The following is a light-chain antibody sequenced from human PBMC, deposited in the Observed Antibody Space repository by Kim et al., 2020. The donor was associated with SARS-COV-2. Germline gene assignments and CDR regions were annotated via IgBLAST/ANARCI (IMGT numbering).Light chain of an antibody. CDR3: QQYGTSPRT. J-gene: IGKJ1*01. Sequence: EIVLTQSPGTLSLSQGERATLSCRASQSVSRNYLAWYQQKPGQAPRLLIYDASSRATGIPDRFSGSGSGTDFTLTISRLEPEDFAVYYCQQYGTSPRTFGQGTKVDIK. V-gene: IGKV3-20*01. CDR2: DAS. CDR1: QSVSRNY.